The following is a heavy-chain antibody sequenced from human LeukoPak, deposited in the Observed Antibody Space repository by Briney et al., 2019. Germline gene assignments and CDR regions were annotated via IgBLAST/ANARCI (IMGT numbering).Heavy chain of an antibody. Sequence: SVKVSCKXSGGTFSSYAISWVRQAPGQGLEWMGGIIPIFGTANYAQKFQGRVTITADESTSTAYMELSSLRSEDTAVYYCARSRSIAARELDYWGQGTLVTVSS. D-gene: IGHD6-6*01. CDR2: IIPIFGTA. J-gene: IGHJ4*02. CDR3: ARSRSIAARELDY. CDR1: GGTFSSYA. V-gene: IGHV1-69*13.